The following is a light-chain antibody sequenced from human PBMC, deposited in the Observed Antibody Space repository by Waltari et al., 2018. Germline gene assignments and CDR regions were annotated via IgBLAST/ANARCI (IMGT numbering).Light chain of an antibody. CDR1: RNDLLIYNH. V-gene: IGLV2-11*01. CDR3: AAGWDYSLGAVP. Sequence: QSALTQPRSVSGSPGQSVTISCTGTRNDLLIYNHVSWYQQHPGKAPKLIHDDVTLRPSGVPDRFSGSKSGTSASLAIRGLRSEDEADYYCAAGWDYSLGAVPFGGGTKLTVL. J-gene: IGLJ2*01. CDR2: DVT.